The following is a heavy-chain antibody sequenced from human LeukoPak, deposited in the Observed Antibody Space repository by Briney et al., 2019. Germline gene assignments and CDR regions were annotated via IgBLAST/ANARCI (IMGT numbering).Heavy chain of an antibody. CDR2: INWNGGST. V-gene: IGHV3-20*04. CDR3: AKSALDSGSYYAPRGWFDP. CDR1: GFTFDDYG. Sequence: GGSLRLSCAASGFTFDDYGMSWVRQAPGKGLEWVSGINWNGGSTGYADSVKGRFTISRDNAKNSLYLQMNSLRAEDTAVYYCAKSALDSGSYYAPRGWFDPWGQGTLVTVSS. J-gene: IGHJ5*02. D-gene: IGHD1-26*01.